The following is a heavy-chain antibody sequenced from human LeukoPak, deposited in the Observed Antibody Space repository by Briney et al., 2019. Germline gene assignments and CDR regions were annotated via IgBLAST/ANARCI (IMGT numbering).Heavy chain of an antibody. CDR1: GFTFGDYA. CDR3: TREVWGVDY. D-gene: IGHD3-10*01. J-gene: IGHJ4*02. V-gene: IGHV3-49*04. Sequence: GGSLRLSCTASGFTFGDYAMSWVRQAPGKGLEWVGFIRSKAYGGTTEYAASVKGRFTISRDDSKSIAYLQMNSLKTEDTAAYYCTREVWGVDYWGQGTLVTVSS. CDR2: IRSKAYGGTT.